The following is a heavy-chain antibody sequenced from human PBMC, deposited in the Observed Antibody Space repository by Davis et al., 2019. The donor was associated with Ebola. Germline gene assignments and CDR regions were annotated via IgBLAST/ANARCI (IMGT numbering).Heavy chain of an antibody. J-gene: IGHJ5*02. CDR1: GYSFTSYW. D-gene: IGHD5-12*01. CDR3: ARHGEYSSYDFGWFDP. V-gene: IGHV5-51*01. CDR2: IYPGDSDT. Sequence: GESLKISCKGSGYSFTSYWIGWVRQMPGKGLEWMGIIYPGDSDTRYSPSFQGQVTISADKSISTAYLQWSSLKASDTAMYYCARHGEYSSYDFGWFDPWGQGTLVTVSS.